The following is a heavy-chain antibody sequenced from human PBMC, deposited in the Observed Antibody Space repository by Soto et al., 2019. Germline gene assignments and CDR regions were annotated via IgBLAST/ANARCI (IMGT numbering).Heavy chain of an antibody. V-gene: IGHV3-23*01. CDR1: GFTFRSYA. D-gene: IGHD3-22*01. CDR3: AKDPHKVIVVVTFDY. Sequence: PGGSLRLACAASGFTFRSYAMSWVRQSPGKGLEWVSAISGSGGSTYYADSVKGRFTISRDNSKNALYLKMNSLRAEDTAVYYCAKDPHKVIVVVTFDYWGQGTLVTVSS. CDR2: ISGSGGST. J-gene: IGHJ4*02.